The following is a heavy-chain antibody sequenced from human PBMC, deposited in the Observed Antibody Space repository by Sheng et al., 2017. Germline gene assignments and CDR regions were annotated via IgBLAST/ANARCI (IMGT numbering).Heavy chain of an antibody. CDR1: GGTFSSYA. D-gene: IGHD2-15*01. V-gene: IGHV1-69*04. Sequence: QVQLVQSGAEVKKPGSSVKVSCKASGGTFSSYAISWVRQAPGQGLEWMGGIIPILGIANYAQKFQGRVTITADKSTSTAYMELSSLRSEDTAVYYCARWGGLINPHCSGGSCRFPMDVWGKGTTVTVSS. J-gene: IGHJ6*03. CDR3: ARWGGLINPHCSGGSCRFPMDV. CDR2: IIPILGIA.